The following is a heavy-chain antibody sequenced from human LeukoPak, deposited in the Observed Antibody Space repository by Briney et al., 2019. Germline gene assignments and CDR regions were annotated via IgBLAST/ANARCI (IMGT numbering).Heavy chain of an antibody. V-gene: IGHV3-7*01. Sequence: GGSLRLSCAASGFTFSDYWMTWVRQAPGKGLEWVANIKQDGSDIHYVDSVKGRFTISRDNAKNSLYLQMNSLRVEDTAVYYXXXXXXXXXXKGFYRWNDYWGQGTLVTVSS. J-gene: IGHJ4*02. D-gene: IGHD3-3*01. CDR2: IKQDGSDI. CDR3: XXXXXXXXXKGFYRWNDY. CDR1: GFTFSDYW.